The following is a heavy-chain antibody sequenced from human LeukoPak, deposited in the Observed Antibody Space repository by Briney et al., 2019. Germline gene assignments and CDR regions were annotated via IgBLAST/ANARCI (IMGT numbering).Heavy chain of an antibody. J-gene: IGHJ3*02. Sequence: SETLSLTCTVSGGSISSSSYYWGWIRQPPGKGLEWIGSIYYSGSTYYNPSLKSRVTISVDTSKNQFSLKLSSVTAADTAVYYCARVRASRTNRAFDIWGQGTMVTVSS. CDR1: GGSISSSSYY. CDR2: IYYSGST. V-gene: IGHV4-39*07. CDR3: ARVRASRTNRAFDI.